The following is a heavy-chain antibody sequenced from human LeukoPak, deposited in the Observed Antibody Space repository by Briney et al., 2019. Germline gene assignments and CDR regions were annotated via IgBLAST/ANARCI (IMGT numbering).Heavy chain of an antibody. CDR1: GGSFSGYY. CDR3: ARGDTVTKGFDY. CDR2: INHSGST. D-gene: IGHD4-17*01. V-gene: IGHV4-34*01. Sequence: SETLSLTYAVYGGSFSGYYWSWIRQPPGKGLEWIGEINHSGSTNYNPSLKSRVTISVDTSKNQFSLKLSSVTAADTAVYYCARGDTVTKGFDYWGQGTLVTVSS. J-gene: IGHJ4*02.